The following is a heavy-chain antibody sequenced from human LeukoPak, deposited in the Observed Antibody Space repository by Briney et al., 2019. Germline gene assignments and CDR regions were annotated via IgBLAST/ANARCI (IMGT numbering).Heavy chain of an antibody. J-gene: IGHJ3*01. D-gene: IGHD5-12*01. V-gene: IGHV4-34*01. CDR2: INESGST. Sequence: SETLSLTCGVSGGSFSGYYWSWIRQSPGKGLEWIGEINESGSTDYNPSLMSRVSISLDTSKNQFSLKLSSPAAADPAVYYCARAPMAITTSAFPDAFDFWGQGTMVTVSS. CDR1: GGSFSGYY. CDR3: ARAPMAITTSAFPDAFDF.